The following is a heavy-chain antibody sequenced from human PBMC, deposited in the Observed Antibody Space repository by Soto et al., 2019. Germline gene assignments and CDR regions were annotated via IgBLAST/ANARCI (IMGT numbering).Heavy chain of an antibody. CDR3: CRPSRDI. CDR1: GATFSSAW. CDR2: IKSKTDGGTA. V-gene: IGHV3-15*05. J-gene: IGHJ3*02. Sequence: GGSLRLSCVGSGATFSSAWLTWVRQPPGQGLEWLGRIKSKTDGGTADYAAPVKVRFTISRDDSRNTLYIQMNSLETGDTAVYFCCRPSRDIWGQGTMVTVSS.